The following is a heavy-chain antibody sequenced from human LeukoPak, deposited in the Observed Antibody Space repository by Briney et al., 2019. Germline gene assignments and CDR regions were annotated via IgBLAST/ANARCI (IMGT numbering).Heavy chain of an antibody. CDR1: GGSISSYY. D-gene: IGHD3-22*01. J-gene: IGHJ4*02. Sequence: SETLSLTCTVSGGSISSYYWSWIRQPAGKGLEWIGRIYTSGSTNYNPSLKSRVTMSVDTSKNQFSLKLNSVTAADTAVYYCARDTYYYDSSGYYNGRYFDYWGQGTLVTVSS. CDR2: IYTSGST. CDR3: ARDTYYYDSSGYYNGRYFDY. V-gene: IGHV4-4*07.